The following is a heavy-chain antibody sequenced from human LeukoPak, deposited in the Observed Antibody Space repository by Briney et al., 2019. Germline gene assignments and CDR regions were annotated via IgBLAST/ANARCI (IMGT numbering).Heavy chain of an antibody. CDR3: ASGYGNFDY. V-gene: IGHV4-59*08. Sequence: SETLSLTCTVSGGSISSYYWSWIRQPPGKGLEWIVYIYYSGSTNYNPSLKSRVTVSVDTSKNQFSLKLSSVTAADTAVYYCASGYGNFDYWGQGTLVTVSS. CDR1: GGSISSYY. J-gene: IGHJ4*02. D-gene: IGHD5-12*01. CDR2: IYYSGST.